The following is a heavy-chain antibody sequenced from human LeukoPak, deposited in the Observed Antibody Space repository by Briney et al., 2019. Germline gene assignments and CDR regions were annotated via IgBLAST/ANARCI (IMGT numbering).Heavy chain of an antibody. CDR2: IWYDGSNK. CDR3: ARLWELEGAFDI. Sequence: PGGSLRLSCAASGFTFSSYGMHWVRQAPGKGLEWVAVIWYDGSNKYYADSVKGRFTISRDNSKNTLYLQMNSLRAEDTAVYYRARLWELEGAFDIWGQGTMVTVSS. CDR1: GFTFSSYG. V-gene: IGHV3-33*01. J-gene: IGHJ3*02. D-gene: IGHD1-26*01.